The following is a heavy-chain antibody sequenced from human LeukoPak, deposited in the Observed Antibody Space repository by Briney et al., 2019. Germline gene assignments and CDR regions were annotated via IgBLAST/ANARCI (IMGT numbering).Heavy chain of an antibody. CDR1: GFTFSSYA. D-gene: IGHD3-10*01. Sequence: GGSLRLSCAASGFTFSSYAMHWVRQAPGKGLEWVAVISYDGSNKYYADSVKGRFTISRDNSKNTLYLQMNSLRAADTAVYYCARVRDYYGSGSFGPQFDPWGQGTLVTVSS. CDR3: ARVRDYYGSGSFGPQFDP. J-gene: IGHJ5*02. V-gene: IGHV3-30*04. CDR2: ISYDGSNK.